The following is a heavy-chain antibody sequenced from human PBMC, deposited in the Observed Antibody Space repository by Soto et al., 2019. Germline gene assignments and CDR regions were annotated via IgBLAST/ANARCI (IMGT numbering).Heavy chain of an antibody. CDR1: GYSITAGGYY. D-gene: IGHD6-19*01. J-gene: IGHJ5*02. CDR3: ARMYSSGSGWFHP. CDR2: FYSSGSI. V-gene: IGHV4-31*03. Sequence: LSLTCFVSGYSITAGGYYWSWIRHHPGKGLEWIGSFYSSGSIIYNPSLRSRVSISGDTSSNQFSMSLASVTAADTARYYCARMYSSGSGWFHPWGQGTLVTVSS.